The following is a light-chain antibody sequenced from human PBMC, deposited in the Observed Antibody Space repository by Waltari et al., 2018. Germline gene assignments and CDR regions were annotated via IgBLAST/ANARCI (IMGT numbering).Light chain of an antibody. CDR3: TSYAGGNNLGV. CDR2: EIN. V-gene: IGLV2-8*01. CDR1: SSDVGGYNY. Sequence: QSALTHPPPASGSPGQSITLSRTGTSSDVGGYNYVSWYQQYPGEAPKLIIYEINKRPSGVPHRFSGSKSGNTASLTVSGLQAEDEADYYCTSYAGGNNLGVFGGGTKVTVL. J-gene: IGLJ3*02.